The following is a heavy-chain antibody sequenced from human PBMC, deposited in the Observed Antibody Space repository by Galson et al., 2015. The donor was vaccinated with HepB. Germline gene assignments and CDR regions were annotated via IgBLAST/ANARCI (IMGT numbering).Heavy chain of an antibody. Sequence: SVKVSCKASGYTFTSYAMNWVRQAPGQGLEWMGWINTNTGNPTYAQGFTGRFVFSLDTSVSTAYLQISSLKAEDTAVYYCARDPRVFSRLVAGRLDPWGQGTLVTVSS. CDR2: INTNTGNP. D-gene: IGHD2/OR15-2a*01. CDR3: ARDPRVFSRLVAGRLDP. J-gene: IGHJ5*02. CDR1: GYTFTSYA. V-gene: IGHV7-4-1*02.